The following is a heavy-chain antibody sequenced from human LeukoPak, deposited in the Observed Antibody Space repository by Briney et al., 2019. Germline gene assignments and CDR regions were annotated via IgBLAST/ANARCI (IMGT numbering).Heavy chain of an antibody. V-gene: IGHV4-34*01. CDR3: ARVLPHYCSGTAFDY. CDR1: GGSFSGYY. CDR2: INHSGST. J-gene: IGHJ4*02. D-gene: IGHD3-10*01. Sequence: PSETLSLTCAVYGGSFSGYYWSWIRQPPGKGLEWIGEINHSGSTNYNPSLVSRVTISVDTSNNQFSLKLSSVTAADTAVYYCARVLPHYCSGTAFDYWVQETLVTDSS.